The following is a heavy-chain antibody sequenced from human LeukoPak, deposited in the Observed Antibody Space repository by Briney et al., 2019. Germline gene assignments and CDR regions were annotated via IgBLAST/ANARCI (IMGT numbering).Heavy chain of an antibody. Sequence: GGSLRLSCAASGFTFDDYGMSWVRQAPGKGLEWVSGINWNGGSTGYADSVKGRFTISRDNAKNSLYLQMNSLRAEDTAVYYCASHRDRRYYFDYWGQGTLVTVSS. D-gene: IGHD1-14*01. CDR3: ASHRDRRYYFDY. J-gene: IGHJ4*02. V-gene: IGHV3-20*04. CDR1: GFTFDDYG. CDR2: INWNGGST.